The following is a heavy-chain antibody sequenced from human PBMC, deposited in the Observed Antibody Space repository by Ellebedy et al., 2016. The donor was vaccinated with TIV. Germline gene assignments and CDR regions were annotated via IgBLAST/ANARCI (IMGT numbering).Heavy chain of an antibody. CDR2: INSDGRS. D-gene: IGHD6-13*01. V-gene: IGHV3-74*01. Sequence: PGGSLRLSCAASGFTFSSYWMHWVRQAQGKGMVWVSRINSDGRSIYADSGKGRFAISRDNAKNSLYLQMNSLRAEDTAVDYCARNVRAAGQSWFDPWGQGTLVTVSS. J-gene: IGHJ5*02. CDR1: GFTFSSYW. CDR3: ARNVRAAGQSWFDP.